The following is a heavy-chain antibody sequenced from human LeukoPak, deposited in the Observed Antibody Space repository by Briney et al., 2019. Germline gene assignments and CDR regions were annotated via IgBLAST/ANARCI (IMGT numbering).Heavy chain of an antibody. J-gene: IGHJ5*02. V-gene: IGHV4-59*01. CDR2: IYYSGST. CDR3: ARRVIVRGVITGCWFDP. Sequence: KPSETLSLTCTVSGGAISSYYWSWIRQPPGKGLEWIGDIYYSGSTNYNPSLKSRVTISVDTPKNQFSLKLSSVTDADTAVYYCARRVIVRGVITGCWFDPWGQGTLVTVSS. D-gene: IGHD3-10*01. CDR1: GGAISSYY.